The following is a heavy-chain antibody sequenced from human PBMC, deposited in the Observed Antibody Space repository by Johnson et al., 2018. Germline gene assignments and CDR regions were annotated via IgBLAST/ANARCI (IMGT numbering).Heavy chain of an antibody. Sequence: VQLLESGGGVVQPGRSLRLSCAASGFTFSSYAMHWVRQAPGKGLEWVAVISYDGSNKYYADSVKGRFTISRDNSKNTLDLQRNSLRAEDTAVYYCSRDSCAYSSSCQKVAFDIWGQGTTVTVSS. V-gene: IGHV3-30-3*01. J-gene: IGHJ3*02. CDR1: GFTFSSYA. CDR2: ISYDGSNK. D-gene: IGHD6-13*01. CDR3: SRDSCAYSSSCQKVAFDI.